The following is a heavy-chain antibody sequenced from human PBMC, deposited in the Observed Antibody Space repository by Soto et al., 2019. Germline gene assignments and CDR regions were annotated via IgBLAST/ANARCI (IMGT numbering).Heavy chain of an antibody. CDR2: INPDSGVT. D-gene: IGHD1-20*01. Sequence: QVQLVQSGSEVKKPGASVKVSCKASGYTFTSYYIHWVRQAPGQGLEWMGWINPDSGVTYYAHRFQDRVNMTRDTSISTAYMELSRLTSDDTAIYYCARDRGIRDVWGQGTTVIVSS. CDR1: GYTFTSYY. V-gene: IGHV1-2*02. J-gene: IGHJ6*02. CDR3: ARDRGIRDV.